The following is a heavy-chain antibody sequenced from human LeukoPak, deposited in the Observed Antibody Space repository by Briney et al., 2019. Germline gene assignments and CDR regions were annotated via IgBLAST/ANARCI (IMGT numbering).Heavy chain of an antibody. CDR1: GGSISSYY. J-gene: IGHJ6*03. D-gene: IGHD3-3*01. V-gene: IGHV4-59*01. CDR3: ARDGIILQKGRRPNDYYYMDV. CDR2: IYYSGST. Sequence: PSETLSLTCTGSGGSISSYYWSWIRQPPGKGLEGIGYIYYSGSTNYNPSLKSRVTISVDTSKNPFSLKLSSVPAADTAVYYCARDGIILQKGRRPNDYYYMDVWGKGTTVTVSS.